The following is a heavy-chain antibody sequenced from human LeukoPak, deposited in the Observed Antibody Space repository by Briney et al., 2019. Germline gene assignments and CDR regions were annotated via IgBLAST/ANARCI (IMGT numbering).Heavy chain of an antibody. J-gene: IGHJ4*02. V-gene: IGHV3-30-3*01. CDR2: ISYDGSNK. CDR3: ARALYPGGYYGDSPFDY. Sequence: GGSLRLSCAASGFTFSSYAMHWVRQAPGKGLEWVAVISYDGSNKYYADSVKGRFTISRDNSKNTLYLQMNSLRAEDTAVYCCARALYPGGYYGDSPFDYWGQGTLVTVSS. CDR1: GFTFSSYA. D-gene: IGHD4-17*01.